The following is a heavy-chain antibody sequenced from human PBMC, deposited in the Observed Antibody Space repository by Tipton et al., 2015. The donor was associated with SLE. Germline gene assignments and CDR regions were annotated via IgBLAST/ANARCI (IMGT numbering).Heavy chain of an antibody. D-gene: IGHD1-26*01. J-gene: IGHJ3*02. CDR3: ARWYSAVGAHDTFDI. CDR1: GGSISNYY. CDR2: ISYSGST. V-gene: IGHV4-59*01. Sequence: TLSLTCTVSGGSISNYYWSWIRQPPGKGLEWIGQISYSGSTNYNPSLKSRVTISVDTSKTQFSLKLTSVTAADTAVYYCARWYSAVGAHDTFDIWGQGTMVIVSS.